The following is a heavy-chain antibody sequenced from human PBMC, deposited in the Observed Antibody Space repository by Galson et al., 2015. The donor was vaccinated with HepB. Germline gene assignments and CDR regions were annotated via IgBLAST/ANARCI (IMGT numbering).Heavy chain of an antibody. CDR2: IIPIFGTA. Sequence: SVKVSCKASGGTFSSYAISWVRQAPGQGLEWMGGIIPIFGTANYAQKFQGRVTITADESTSTAYMELSSLRSEDTAVYYCARVPAARPGPYYYYYYMDVWGKGTTVTVSS. J-gene: IGHJ6*03. CDR1: GGTFSSYA. CDR3: ARVPAARPGPYYYYYYMDV. V-gene: IGHV1-69*13. D-gene: IGHD6-6*01.